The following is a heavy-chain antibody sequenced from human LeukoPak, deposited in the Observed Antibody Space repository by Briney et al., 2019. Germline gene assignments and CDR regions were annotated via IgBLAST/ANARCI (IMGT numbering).Heavy chain of an antibody. V-gene: IGHV1-2*02. D-gene: IGHD3-22*01. CDR2: INPNSGGT. CDR1: GYTFTGCY. J-gene: IGHJ6*02. CDR3: ARARNYYDGSGYIPSWHYYYYGMDV. Sequence: ASVKVSCKASGYTFTGCYMHWVRQAPGQGLEWMGWINPNSGGTNYAQKFQGRVTMTRDTSISTAYMELSRLRSDDTAVYYCARARNYYDGSGYIPSWHYYYYGMDVWGQGTTVTVSS.